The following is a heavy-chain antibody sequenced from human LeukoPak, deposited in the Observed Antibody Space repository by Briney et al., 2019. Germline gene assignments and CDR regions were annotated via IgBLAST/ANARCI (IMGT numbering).Heavy chain of an antibody. J-gene: IGHJ5*02. CDR2: INPSGGST. V-gene: IGHV1-46*01. CDR3: AREYIVVVVAASNWFDP. Sequence: ASVKVSCKASGYTFTSYYMHWVRQAPGQGHEWMGIINPSGGSTSYAQKFQGRVTMTRDTSTSTVYMELSSLRSEDTAVYYCAREYIVVVVAASNWFDPWGQGTLVTVSS. D-gene: IGHD2-15*01. CDR1: GYTFTSYY.